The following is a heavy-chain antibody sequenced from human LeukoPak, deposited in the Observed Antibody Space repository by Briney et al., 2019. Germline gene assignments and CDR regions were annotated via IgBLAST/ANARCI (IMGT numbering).Heavy chain of an antibody. CDR2: INPNSGGT. J-gene: IGHJ4*02. V-gene: IGHV1-2*02. D-gene: IGHD3-10*01. CDR1: GYTFTGYY. CDR3: ARAPSTRLLWFGELSFRLSDY. Sequence: ASVKVSCKASGYTFTGYYMHWVRQAPGQGLEWMGWINPNSGGTNYAQKFQGRVTMTRDTAISTAYMELSRLRSDDTAVYYCARAPSTRLLWFGELSFRLSDYWGQGTLVTVSS.